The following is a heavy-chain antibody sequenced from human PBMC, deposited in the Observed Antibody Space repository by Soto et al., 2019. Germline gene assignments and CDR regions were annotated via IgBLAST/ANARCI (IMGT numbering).Heavy chain of an antibody. CDR3: ARVGSMATMRWGFDY. J-gene: IGHJ4*02. CDR1: EYNFISYW. CDR2: IYPGDSDT. V-gene: IGHV5-51*01. Sequence: PVESQRNSYKVSEYNFISYWIGWVRQMPGKGLEWMGIIYPGDSDTRYSPSFQGQVTISADKSISTAYLQWSSLKASDTAMYYCARVGSMATMRWGFDYWGQGTLVTGFS. D-gene: IGHD5-12*01.